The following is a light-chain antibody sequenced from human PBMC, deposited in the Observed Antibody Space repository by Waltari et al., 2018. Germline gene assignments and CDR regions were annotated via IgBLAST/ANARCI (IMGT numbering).Light chain of an antibody. CDR1: QTIGID. V-gene: IGKV3-15*01. Sequence: EVVMTQSPSILSVAPGVTASLSCRASQTIGIDLAWYQQKPGQSPRLLIYGVSSRATGFPARFSASGSGTEFTLTITGLQSEDVAVYHCQQYGDWPPTFGQGTQLEIK. J-gene: IGKJ2*01. CDR2: GVS. CDR3: QQYGDWPPT.